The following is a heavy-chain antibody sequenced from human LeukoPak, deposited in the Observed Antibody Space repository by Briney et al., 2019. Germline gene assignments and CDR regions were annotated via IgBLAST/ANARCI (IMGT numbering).Heavy chain of an antibody. D-gene: IGHD1-26*01. V-gene: IGHV3-23*01. Sequence: GGSLRLSCAASGFTFSSYAMSWVRQAPGKGLEWVSVISTSGDSIYYADAVKGRFTISRDNSKNTVYLQMNSLRAEDTAVYYCARDKKWEPLDYWGQGTLVTVSS. J-gene: IGHJ4*02. CDR1: GFTFSSYA. CDR2: ISTSGDSI. CDR3: ARDKKWEPLDY.